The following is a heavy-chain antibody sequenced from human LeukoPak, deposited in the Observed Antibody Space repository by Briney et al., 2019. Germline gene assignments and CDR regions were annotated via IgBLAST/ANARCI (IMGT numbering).Heavy chain of an antibody. CDR3: ARARAPVTRISSFDI. D-gene: IGHD4-17*01. CDR1: GFSFSDHS. V-gene: IGHV3-48*01. J-gene: IGHJ3*02. CDR2: ISTAGSNV. Sequence: HAGGSLRLSCAASGFSFSDHSMNWVRQAPGKGLEWICYISTAGSNVYYADSVKGRFTVSRENARNSLYLQMNSLKAEDTAMYFCARARAPVTRISSFDIWGQGTMVTVSS.